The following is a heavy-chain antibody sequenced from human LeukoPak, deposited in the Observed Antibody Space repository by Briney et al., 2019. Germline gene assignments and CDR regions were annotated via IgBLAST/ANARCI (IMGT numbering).Heavy chain of an antibody. V-gene: IGHV3-48*02. D-gene: IGHD6-19*01. J-gene: IGHJ4*02. CDR3: ATYAVAGTEY. Sequence: PGGSLRLSCAPSGFTFSSYSMNWVRQAPGKGLEWVSYISSSSTTIYHAASVKGRFTISRDNAKNSLYLQMNSLRDDDTAVYYCATYAVAGTEYWGQGTLLTLSS. CDR2: ISSSSTTI. CDR1: GFTFSSYS.